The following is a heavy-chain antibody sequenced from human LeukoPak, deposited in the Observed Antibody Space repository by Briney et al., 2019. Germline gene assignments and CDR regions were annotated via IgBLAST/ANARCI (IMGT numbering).Heavy chain of an antibody. CDR3: ARSYCGGDCSLYYFDY. Sequence: GESLKISCKGSGYSFTSYWIGCVRQMPGKGLEWIGIIYPGDSDTRYSPSFQGQVTISADKSISTAYLQWSSLKASDTAMYYCARSYCGGDCSLYYFDYWGQGTLVTVSS. V-gene: IGHV5-51*01. CDR1: GYSFTSYW. D-gene: IGHD2-21*02. J-gene: IGHJ4*02. CDR2: IYPGDSDT.